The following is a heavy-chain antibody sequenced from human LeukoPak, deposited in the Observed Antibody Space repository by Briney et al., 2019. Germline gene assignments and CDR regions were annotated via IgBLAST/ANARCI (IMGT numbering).Heavy chain of an antibody. Sequence: SVKVSCKASGYTFTSYYMHWVRQAPGQGLEWMGGIIPIFGTANYAQKFQGRVTITADKSTSTAYMELSSLRSEDTAVYYCARDAREGNYYGSGSYHPNLPIYYFDYWGQGTLVTVSS. CDR2: IIPIFGTA. CDR3: ARDAREGNYYGSGSYHPNLPIYYFDY. V-gene: IGHV1-69*06. CDR1: GYTFTSYY. D-gene: IGHD3-10*01. J-gene: IGHJ4*02.